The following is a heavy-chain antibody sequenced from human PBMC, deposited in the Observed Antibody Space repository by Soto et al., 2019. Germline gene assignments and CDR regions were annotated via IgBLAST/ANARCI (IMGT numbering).Heavy chain of an antibody. D-gene: IGHD3-16*01. CDR2: ITWHSGTI. J-gene: IGHJ6*03. CDR3: AKEMITSGAFNYYYMDV. CDR1: GFTFDQYT. V-gene: IGHV3-9*01. Sequence: EVQLVESGGGLVQPGRSLRLACAASGFTFDQYTMHWVRQAPGKGLEWVSSITWHSGTIGYADSVKGRFTISRDNAKNSLYLQMNSLRGEHTALYYRAKEMITSGAFNYYYMDVWGNGTTVTASS.